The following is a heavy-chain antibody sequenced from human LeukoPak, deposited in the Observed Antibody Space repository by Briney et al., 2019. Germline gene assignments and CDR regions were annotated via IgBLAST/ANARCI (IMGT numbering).Heavy chain of an antibody. CDR2: IYYSGST. J-gene: IGHJ5*01. V-gene: IGHV4-59*11. CDR1: GGSISSHY. D-gene: IGHD3-3*01. CDR3: ARGITIFGVVSVNWFDY. Sequence: PSETLSLTCTVSGGSISSHYWSWIRQPPGKGLEWIGYIYYSGSTNYNPSLKSRVTISVDTSKNQFSLKLSSVTAADTAVYYCARGITIFGVVSVNWFDYWGQGTLVTVPS.